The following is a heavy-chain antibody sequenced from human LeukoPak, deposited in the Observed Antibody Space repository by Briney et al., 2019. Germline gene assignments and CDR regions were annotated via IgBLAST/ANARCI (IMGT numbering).Heavy chain of an antibody. CDR1: GFTFSSYS. CDR2: ISSSSSYI. J-gene: IGHJ4*02. CDR3: ARYEWEPHMDY. D-gene: IGHD1-26*01. Sequence: GGSLRLSCAASGFTFSSYSMNWVRQAPGKGLEWVSSISSSSSYIYYADSVKGRITISRDNAKNSLYLQMNSLRAEDTAVYYCARYEWEPHMDYWGQGTLVTVSS. V-gene: IGHV3-21*01.